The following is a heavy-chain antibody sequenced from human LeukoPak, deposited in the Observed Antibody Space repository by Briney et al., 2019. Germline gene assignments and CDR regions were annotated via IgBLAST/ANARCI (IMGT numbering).Heavy chain of an antibody. CDR3: ARGVSGSYYYYYYYMDV. Sequence: SETLSLTCSVSGYSISSGYYWGWIRQHPGKGLEWIGSIYHSGSTYYNPSLKSRVTISVDTSKNQFSLKLSSVTAADTAVYYCARGVSGSYYYYYYYMDVWGKGTTVTVSS. CDR2: IYHSGST. J-gene: IGHJ6*03. V-gene: IGHV4-38-2*02. D-gene: IGHD1-26*01. CDR1: GYSISSGYY.